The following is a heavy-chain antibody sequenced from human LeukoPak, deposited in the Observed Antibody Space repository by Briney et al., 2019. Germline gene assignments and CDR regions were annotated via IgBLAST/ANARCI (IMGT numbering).Heavy chain of an antibody. CDR3: ARDWEYAIDY. D-gene: IGHD1-26*01. CDR2: TNPHSGGT. J-gene: IGHJ4*02. Sequence: ASVKVSCKASGYTFTGYYIHWVRQAPGQGLEWMGWTNPHSGGTNHAQKFQGRVTLTRDTSISTAYMELSRLRSEDTAVYYCARDWEYAIDYWGQGTLVTVSS. CDR1: GYTFTGYY. V-gene: IGHV1-2*02.